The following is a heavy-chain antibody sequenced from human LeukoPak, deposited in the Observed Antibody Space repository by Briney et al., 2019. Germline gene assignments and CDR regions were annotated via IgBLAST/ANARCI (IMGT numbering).Heavy chain of an antibody. CDR1: GGSISSGNHY. CDR3: ARALTMVRGVIIHPFDY. J-gene: IGHJ4*02. V-gene: IGHV4-30-4*08. D-gene: IGHD3-10*01. Sequence: SQTLSLTCTVSGGSISSGNHYWTWIRQLPGKGLEWIGYIFYSGSTNYNPSLKSRVTISVDTSKNQFSLKLSSVAAADTAVYYCARALTMVRGVIIHPFDYWGQGTLVTVSS. CDR2: IFYSGST.